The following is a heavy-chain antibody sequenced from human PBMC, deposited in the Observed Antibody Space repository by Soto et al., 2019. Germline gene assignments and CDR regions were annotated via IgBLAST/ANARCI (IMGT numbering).Heavy chain of an antibody. Sequence: SLRLSCAVTGFDFTTYAMHWVRQTPDKGLEWVAIIWFDGIKEFYAESVRGRFTIPIDTSKNTVFLQMNNVRAEDTALYYCTRATFDVWGQGTTVTISS. J-gene: IGHJ6*02. CDR2: IWFDGIKE. CDR3: TRATFDV. CDR1: GFDFTTYA. V-gene: IGHV3-33*01.